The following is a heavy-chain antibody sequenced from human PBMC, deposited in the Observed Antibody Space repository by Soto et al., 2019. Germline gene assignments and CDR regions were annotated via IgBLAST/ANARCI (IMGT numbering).Heavy chain of an antibody. Sequence: ASVKVSCKASGYTFTRSVISWVRQAPGQGLEWMGWISTYNGDTNYAQTFQGRVTMTTDTSTSTVHMEVRSLRSDDTAVYYCAREGVAPYYYYGIDVWGQGTPVTVS. V-gene: IGHV1-18*01. J-gene: IGHJ6*02. CDR3: AREGVAPYYYYGIDV. D-gene: IGHD5-12*01. CDR2: ISTYNGDT. CDR1: GYTFTRSV.